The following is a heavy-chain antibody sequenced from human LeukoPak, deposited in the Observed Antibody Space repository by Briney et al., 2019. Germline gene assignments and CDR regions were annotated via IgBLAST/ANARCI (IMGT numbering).Heavy chain of an antibody. V-gene: IGHV5-51*01. J-gene: IGHJ4*02. Sequence: GESLKISCKGSGYSFTSYWIGWVRQMPGKGLEWMGIIYPGDSDTRYSPSFQGQVTISADKSISTAYLQWSSLKASDTAMYYCARPTVTTRTWYYFDYWGQGTLVTVSS. CDR2: IYPGDSDT. CDR1: GYSFTSYW. D-gene: IGHD4-17*01. CDR3: ARPTVTTRTWYYFDY.